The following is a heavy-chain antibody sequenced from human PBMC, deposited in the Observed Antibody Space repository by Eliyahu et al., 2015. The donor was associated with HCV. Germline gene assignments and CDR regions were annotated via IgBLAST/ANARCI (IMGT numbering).Heavy chain of an antibody. CDR2: ISYDGSNK. V-gene: IGHV3-30*18. CDR1: GFTFSSYG. CDR3: AKDLGWIQLWENFDY. D-gene: IGHD5-18*01. J-gene: IGHJ4*02. Sequence: QVQLVESGGGVVQPGRSLRLSCAASGFTFSSYGMHWVRQAPGKGLEWXAVISYDGSNKYXAGSVKGRFTISRDNSKNTLYLQMNSLRAEDTAVYYCAKDLGWIQLWENFDYWGQGTLVTVSS.